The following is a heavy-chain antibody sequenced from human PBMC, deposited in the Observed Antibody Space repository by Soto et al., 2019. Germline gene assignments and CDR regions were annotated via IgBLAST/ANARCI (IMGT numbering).Heavy chain of an antibody. CDR1: GGTFSSYA. CDR3: ARHVPAAGYYYGMDV. CDR2: IIPIFGTA. Sequence: QVQLVQSGAEVKKPGSSVKVSCKASGGTFSSYAISWVRQAPGQGLEWMGGIIPIFGTANYAQKFQGRITITAGESNSQAYMELGSLGSEETALYYFARHVPAAGYYYGMDVWGQGTTVTVSS. V-gene: IGHV1-69*12. J-gene: IGHJ6*02. D-gene: IGHD2-2*01.